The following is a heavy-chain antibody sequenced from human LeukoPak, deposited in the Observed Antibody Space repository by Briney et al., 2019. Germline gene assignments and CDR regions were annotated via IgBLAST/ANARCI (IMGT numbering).Heavy chain of an antibody. J-gene: IGHJ4*02. CDR3: ARPSSSGWHHFDY. D-gene: IGHD6-19*01. CDR2: IYPGDSDT. CDR1: GYSFTCYW. Sequence: GEFLKICCKCSGYSFTCYWIGLVRQMPGEGLELVGIIYPGDSDTRYSPSFQGQVTISADKSISTAYLQWSSLKASDTAMYYCARPSSSGWHHFDYWGQGTLVTVSS. V-gene: IGHV5-51*01.